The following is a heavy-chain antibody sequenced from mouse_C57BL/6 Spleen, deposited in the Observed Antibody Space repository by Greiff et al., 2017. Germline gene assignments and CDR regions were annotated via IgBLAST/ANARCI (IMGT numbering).Heavy chain of an antibody. J-gene: IGHJ1*03. CDR3: ARYPITTVVATGYFDV. D-gene: IGHD1-1*01. Sequence: VQLKESGPELVKPGDSVKISCKASGYSFTGYFMNWVMQSHGKSLEWIGRINPYNGDTFYNQKFKGKATLTVDKSSSTAHMELRSLTSEDSAVYYCARYPITTVVATGYFDVWGTGTTVTVSS. CDR2: INPYNGDT. V-gene: IGHV1-20*01. CDR1: GYSFTGYF.